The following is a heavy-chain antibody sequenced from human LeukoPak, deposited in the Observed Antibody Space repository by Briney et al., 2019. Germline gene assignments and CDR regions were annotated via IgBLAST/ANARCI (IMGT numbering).Heavy chain of an antibody. Sequence: GGSLRLYCAASGYTFSNYWMGWVRQTPGKGLEWMANIKQDGSETYYVDSVKGRFTISRDNAKNSLYLQMNSLRAEDTAVYYCANSNWSPFDHWGQGTLVTVSS. CDR1: GYTFSNYW. J-gene: IGHJ4*02. CDR2: IKQDGSET. D-gene: IGHD1-20*01. V-gene: IGHV3-7*01. CDR3: ANSNWSPFDH.